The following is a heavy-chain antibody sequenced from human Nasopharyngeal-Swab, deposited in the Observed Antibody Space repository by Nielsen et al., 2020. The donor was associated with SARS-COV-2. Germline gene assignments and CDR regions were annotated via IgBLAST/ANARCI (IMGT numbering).Heavy chain of an antibody. D-gene: IGHD5-12*01. CDR2: IYTSGST. V-gene: IGHV4-61*02. CDR3: AREVATGGGYHFDY. J-gene: IGHJ4*02. Sequence: WIRQPPGKGLEWIGRIYTSGSTNYNPSLKSRVTISVDTSKNQFSLKLSSVTAADTAVYYCAREVATGGGYHFDYWGQGTLVTVSS.